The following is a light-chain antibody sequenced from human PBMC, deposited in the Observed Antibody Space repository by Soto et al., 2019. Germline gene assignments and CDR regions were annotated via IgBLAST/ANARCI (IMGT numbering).Light chain of an antibody. CDR3: ATWDASLNGPV. Sequence: QPVLTQPPSASGTPGQRVVISCSGSRSNIGSNSGNWYQQLPGTAPKLLICKNSLRPSGVPDRFSGSKSGTSASLAISGLQSEDEADYYCATWDASLNGPVFGGGTKLTVL. V-gene: IGLV1-44*01. CDR2: KNS. CDR1: RSNIGSNS. J-gene: IGLJ2*01.